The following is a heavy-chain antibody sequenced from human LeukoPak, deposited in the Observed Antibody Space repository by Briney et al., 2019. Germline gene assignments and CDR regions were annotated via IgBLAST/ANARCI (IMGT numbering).Heavy chain of an antibody. CDR1: GYTFTSYD. J-gene: IGHJ3*02. CDR3: ASVLEGAGAFDI. CDR2: MNPNSGNT. V-gene: IGHV1-8*03. Sequence: ASVKVSCKASGYTFTSYDINWVRQATGQGLEWMGWMNPNSGNTGYAQKFQGRVTITRNTSISTAYMELSSLRSEDTAVYYCASVLEGAGAFDIWGQGTMVTVSS. D-gene: IGHD3-3*01.